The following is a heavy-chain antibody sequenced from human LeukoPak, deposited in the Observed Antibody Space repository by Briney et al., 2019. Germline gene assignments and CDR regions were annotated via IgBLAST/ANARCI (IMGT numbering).Heavy chain of an antibody. V-gene: IGHV3-30*18. J-gene: IGHJ5*02. CDR1: GFPFSSYG. CDR3: AKDQNQYYYDSSGLDNWFDP. D-gene: IGHD3-22*01. CDR2: ISYDGSNK. Sequence: PGGSLRLSCAASGFPFSSYGMHWVRQAPGKGLEGGAVISYDGSNKYYADSVRGRFTISRDNSKNTLYLQMNSLRAEDTAVYYCAKDQNQYYYDSSGLDNWFDPWGQGTLVTVSS.